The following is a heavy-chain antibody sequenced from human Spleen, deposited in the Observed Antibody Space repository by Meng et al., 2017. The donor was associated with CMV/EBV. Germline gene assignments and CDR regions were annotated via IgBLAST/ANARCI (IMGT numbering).Heavy chain of an antibody. CDR1: GFTFSTYD. Sequence: GGSLRLSCAASGFTFSTYDMHWVRQATGKGLEWVSGIGTAGDTYYPGSVKGRFTISRDNSKNTLYVQMNSLRAEDTAVYYCAKTMVTSWATYYFDSWGQGTLVTVSS. CDR2: IGTAGDT. CDR3: AKTMVTSWATYYFDS. D-gene: IGHD4-17*01. J-gene: IGHJ4*02. V-gene: IGHV3-13*01.